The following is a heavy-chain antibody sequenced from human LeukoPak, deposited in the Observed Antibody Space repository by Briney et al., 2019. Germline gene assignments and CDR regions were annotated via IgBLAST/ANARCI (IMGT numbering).Heavy chain of an antibody. V-gene: IGHV1-18*01. D-gene: IGHD3-16*02. Sequence: ASVKVSCKASGYTFTSYGISWVRQAPGQGLEWMGWISAYNGNTNYAQKLQGRVTMTTDTSTSTAYMELRSLRSDDTAVYYCARDSPYDYVWGSYRPHDYWGQGTLVTVSS. J-gene: IGHJ4*02. CDR2: ISAYNGNT. CDR1: GYTFTSYG. CDR3: ARDSPYDYVWGSYRPHDY.